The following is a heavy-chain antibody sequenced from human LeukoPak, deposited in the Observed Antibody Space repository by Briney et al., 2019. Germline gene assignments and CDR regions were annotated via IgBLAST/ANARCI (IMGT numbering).Heavy chain of an antibody. V-gene: IGHV3-21*01. Sequence: PGGSLRLSCAASGFTFSSYGMHWVRQAPGKGLEWVSSISSSSRHVYYAGSVKGRFTISRHNAKNSIYLQMNSLRAEDMALYRCVRDFTRGRGGTTAYFHHWGQGTLVTVSS. J-gene: IGHJ1*01. D-gene: IGHD1-1*01. CDR3: VRDFTRGRGGTTAYFHH. CDR1: GFTFSSYG. CDR2: ISSSSRHV.